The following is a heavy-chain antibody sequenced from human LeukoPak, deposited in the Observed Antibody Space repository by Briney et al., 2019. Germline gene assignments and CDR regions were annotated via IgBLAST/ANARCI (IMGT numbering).Heavy chain of an antibody. CDR1: GYTFTGYY. J-gene: IGHJ3*02. CDR3: ARNLWFGESSDAFDM. V-gene: IGHV1-2*02. Sequence: ASVKVSCKASGYTFTGYYMHGVRQAPGQGLEWMGWINPNSGGTNYAQKFQGRVTMTRDTSISTAYMDMSSLRSDDTAVYYCARNLWFGESSDAFDMWGQGTMVTVSS. CDR2: INPNSGGT. D-gene: IGHD3-10*01.